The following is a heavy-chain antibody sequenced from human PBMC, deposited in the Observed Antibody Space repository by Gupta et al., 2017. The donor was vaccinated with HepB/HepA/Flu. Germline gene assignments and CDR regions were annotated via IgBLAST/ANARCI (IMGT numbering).Heavy chain of an antibody. Sequence: QLQLQESGPGLVKPSETLSLTCTVSGGSISSSSFYWGWIRQPPGKGLEWIANVYYSGSSYSNLSLKSRVTISVDPSKNQFFLKLSFVTAADTAVYYCARRSMIGGWFDPWGQGTLVTVSS. D-gene: IGHD3-16*01. CDR3: ARRSMIGGWFDP. CDR1: GGSISSSSFY. J-gene: IGHJ5*02. CDR2: VYYSGSS. V-gene: IGHV4-39*01.